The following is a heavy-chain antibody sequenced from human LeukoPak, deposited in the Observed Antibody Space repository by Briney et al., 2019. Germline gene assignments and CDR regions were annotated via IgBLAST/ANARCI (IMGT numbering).Heavy chain of an antibody. CDR1: GFTFSSYG. CDR3: ARSLLGGCSGGSCLLYYYGMDV. D-gene: IGHD2-15*01. CDR2: IWYDGSNK. J-gene: IGHJ6*02. Sequence: GGSLRLSCAASGFTFSSYGMHWVRQAPGKGLEWVAVIWYDGSNKYYADSVKGRFTISRDNSKNTLYLQMNSLGAEDTAVYYCARSLLGGCSGGSCLLYYYGMDVWGQGPTVTVSS. V-gene: IGHV3-33*01.